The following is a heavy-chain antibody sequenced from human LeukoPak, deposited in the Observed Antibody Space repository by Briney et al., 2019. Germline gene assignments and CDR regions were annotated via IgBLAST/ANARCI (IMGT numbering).Heavy chain of an antibody. Sequence: SETLSLTCTVSVDSLSRSSYYWGWIRQAPGKGLEWLWSVHFSGSSYYNTSLKSRVTISIDTTKYLFSLKLSSVTAADTAVYYCARLDIHPDEVDYWGQGTLVTVSS. CDR1: VDSLSRSSYY. V-gene: IGHV4-39*02. CDR2: VHFSGSS. J-gene: IGHJ4*02. CDR3: ARLDIHPDEVDY. D-gene: IGHD2-2*03.